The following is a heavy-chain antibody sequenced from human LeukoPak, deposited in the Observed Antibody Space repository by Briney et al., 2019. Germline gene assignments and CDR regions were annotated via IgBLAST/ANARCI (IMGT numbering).Heavy chain of an antibody. J-gene: IGHJ6*03. V-gene: IGHV3-74*01. CDR2: LNGDVSEP. CDR3: ARLGYCSGGSCYSWGYYYYYMDV. Sequence: GGSLRLSCAAAGFTLSSYWMHWVRQVPGKGLVWVARLNGDVSEPTYADSVNGRFTISRDNAKNSLYLQMNSLRAEETAVYYCARLGYCSGGSCYSWGYYYYYMDVWGKGTTVTISS. D-gene: IGHD2-15*01. CDR1: GFTLSSYW.